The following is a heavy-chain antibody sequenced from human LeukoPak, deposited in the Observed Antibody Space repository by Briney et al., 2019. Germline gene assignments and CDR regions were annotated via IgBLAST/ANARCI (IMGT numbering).Heavy chain of an antibody. CDR2: IVVGSGNT. D-gene: IGHD2-21*01. CDR3: AAEGLVDCGGDCLDY. V-gene: IGHV1-58*02. J-gene: IGHJ4*02. Sequence: ASVKVSCKASGFTFTSSAMQWVRQARGQRLEWIGWIVVGSGNTNYAQKFQERVTITRDMSTSTAHMELSSLRSEDTAVCYCAAEGLVDCGGDCLDYWGQGTLVTVSS. CDR1: GFTFTSSA.